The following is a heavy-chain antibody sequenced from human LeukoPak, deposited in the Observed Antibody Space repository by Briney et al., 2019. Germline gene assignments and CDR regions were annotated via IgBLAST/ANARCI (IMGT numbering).Heavy chain of an antibody. CDR2: IRYDGSNK. CDR1: GFTFSSYG. CDR3: ATTGGLGYCGGGSCLLIDY. D-gene: IGHD2-15*01. J-gene: IGHJ4*02. Sequence: GGSLRLSCAASGFTFSSYGMHWVRQAPGKGLEWVAFIRYDGSNKYYADSVKGRFTISRDNSKNTLYLQMNSLRAEDTAVYYCATTGGLGYCGGGSCLLIDYWGQGTLVTVSS. V-gene: IGHV3-30*02.